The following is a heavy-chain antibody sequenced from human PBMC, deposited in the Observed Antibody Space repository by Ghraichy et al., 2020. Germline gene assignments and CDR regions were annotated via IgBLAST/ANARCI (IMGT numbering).Heavy chain of an antibody. J-gene: IGHJ5*02. V-gene: IGHV4-59*08. CDR3: ARRGGKTSPEAS. Sequence: SETLSLTCTVSGGSISNYYWSWIRQSPVKGLEWIGYISYTGTTNYNPSLRGRVTISVDTSKNQFSLKLSSVTAADTAVYYCARRGGKTSPEASWGQGTLVTVSS. D-gene: IGHD2-15*01. CDR2: ISYTGTT. CDR1: GGSISNYY.